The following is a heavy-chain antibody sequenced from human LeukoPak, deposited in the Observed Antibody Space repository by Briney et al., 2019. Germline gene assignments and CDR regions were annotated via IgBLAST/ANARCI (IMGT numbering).Heavy chain of an antibody. D-gene: IGHD1-26*01. CDR2: ISSSSSHT. CDR1: GFTFSDYH. Sequence: PGGSLRLSCAASGFTFSDYHMSWIRQAPGKGLEWVSYISSSSSHTNYADSVKGRFTISRDNAKNSLYLQMNSLRAEDTAVYYCARTSGSVDYWGQGTLVAVSS. V-gene: IGHV3-11*06. J-gene: IGHJ4*02. CDR3: ARTSGSVDY.